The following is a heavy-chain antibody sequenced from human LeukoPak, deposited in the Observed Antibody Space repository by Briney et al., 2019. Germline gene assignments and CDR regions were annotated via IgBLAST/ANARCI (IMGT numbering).Heavy chain of an antibody. CDR3: ARELSIAARPLYYYYYYMDV. CDR2: ISSSGSTI. Sequence: PGGSLRLSCAASGFTFSDYYMSWIRQAPGKGLEWVSYISSSGSTIYYADSVKGRFTISRDNAKNSLYLQMNSLRAEDTAVYYCARELSIAARPLYYYYYYMDVWGKGTTVTVSS. CDR1: GFTFSDYY. V-gene: IGHV3-11*04. D-gene: IGHD6-6*01. J-gene: IGHJ6*03.